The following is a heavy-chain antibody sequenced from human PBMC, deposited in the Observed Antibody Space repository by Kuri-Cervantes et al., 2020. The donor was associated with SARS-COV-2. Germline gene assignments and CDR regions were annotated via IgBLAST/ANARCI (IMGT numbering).Heavy chain of an antibody. V-gene: IGHV3-9*01. CDR1: GFTFDDYA. D-gene: IGHD3-3*01. Sequence: SLKISCAASGFTFDDYAMHWVRQAPGKGLEWVSGISWNSGSIGYADSVKGRFAISRDNAKNSLYLQMNSLRDEDTAVYYCARGGANYDFWSGPRDEDYWGQGTRVTVSS. CDR2: ISWNSGSI. CDR3: ARGGANYDFWSGPRDEDY. J-gene: IGHJ4*02.